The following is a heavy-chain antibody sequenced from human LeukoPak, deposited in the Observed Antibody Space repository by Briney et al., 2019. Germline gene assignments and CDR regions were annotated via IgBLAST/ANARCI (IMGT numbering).Heavy chain of an antibody. V-gene: IGHV1-18*01. CDR3: ARNRFGVVTLPQDY. D-gene: IGHD3-3*01. CDR1: GYTFTSYG. Sequence: ASVKVSCKASGYTFTSYGISWVRQAPGQGLEWMGWITAYNDNTNYAQRLQGRVTMTTDTSTSTAYMELRSLRSDDTAVYYCARNRFGVVTLPQDYWGQGTLVTVSS. J-gene: IGHJ4*02. CDR2: ITAYNDNT.